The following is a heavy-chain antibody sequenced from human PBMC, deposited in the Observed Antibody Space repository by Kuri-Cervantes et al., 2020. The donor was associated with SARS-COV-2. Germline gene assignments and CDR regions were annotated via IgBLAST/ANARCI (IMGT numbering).Heavy chain of an antibody. CDR3: ARDLRLGKSLDY. CDR2: IGPSGTTK. Sequence: GGSLRLSCVASGFTFSAYTLNWVRQTPGKGLEWVSNIGPSGTTKYYADSVKGRFTISRDNAKNSLYLQMSSLRAEETAVYYCARDLRLGKSLDYWGQGTLVTVSS. V-gene: IGHV3-48*04. D-gene: IGHD7-27*01. J-gene: IGHJ4*02. CDR1: GFTFSAYT.